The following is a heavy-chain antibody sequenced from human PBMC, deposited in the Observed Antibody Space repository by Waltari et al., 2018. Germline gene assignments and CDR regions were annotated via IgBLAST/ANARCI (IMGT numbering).Heavy chain of an antibody. CDR2: IYTSGST. Sequence: QVQLQESGPGLVKPSETLSLTFTVSGGSISSYYWSWIRQPAGKGLEWIGRIYTSGSTYNNPSLKSRVTKSVDTAKNQFSLKLSYVTAADTAGYYCARRGYYDILTGAYPYYFDYWGQGTLVTVSS. D-gene: IGHD3-9*01. CDR1: GGSISSYY. J-gene: IGHJ4*02. V-gene: IGHV4-4*07. CDR3: ARRGYYDILTGAYPYYFDY.